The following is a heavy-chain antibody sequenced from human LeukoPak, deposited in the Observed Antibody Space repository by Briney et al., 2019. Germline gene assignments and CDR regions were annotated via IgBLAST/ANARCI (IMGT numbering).Heavy chain of an antibody. J-gene: IGHJ5*02. D-gene: IGHD1-26*01. CDR2: IYYSGST. Sequence: SETLSLTCTVSGGSISSSSYYWGWIRQPPGKGLEWIGSIYYSGSTYYNPSLKSRVTISVDTSKNRFSLKLTSVTTADTAFYYCAKDWELGSWGQGTLVTVSS. CDR3: AKDWELGS. CDR1: GGSISSSSYY. V-gene: IGHV4-39*07.